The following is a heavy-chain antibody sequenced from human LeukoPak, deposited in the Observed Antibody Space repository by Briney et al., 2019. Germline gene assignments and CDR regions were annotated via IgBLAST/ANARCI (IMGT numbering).Heavy chain of an antibody. J-gene: IGHJ4*02. CDR2: IIPILGIA. V-gene: IGHV1-69*04. CDR3: ARGYYYDDLPEDRTTPFDY. Sequence: SVKVSCKASGGTFSSYAISWVRQAPGQGLEWMGRIIPILGIANYAQKFQGRVTITADKSTSTAYMELSSLRSGDTAVYYCARGYYYDDLPEDRTTPFDYWGQGTLVTVSS. D-gene: IGHD3-22*01. CDR1: GGTFSSYA.